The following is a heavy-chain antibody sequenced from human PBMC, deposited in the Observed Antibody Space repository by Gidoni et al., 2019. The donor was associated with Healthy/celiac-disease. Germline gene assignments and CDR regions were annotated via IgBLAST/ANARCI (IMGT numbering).Heavy chain of an antibody. V-gene: IGHV3-9*01. D-gene: IGHD2-15*01. CDR2: ISWNSGSI. CDR1: GFTFDDYA. Sequence: EVQLVESGGGLVQPGRSLRLSCAASGFTFDDYAMHWVRQAPGKGLEWVSGISWNSGSIGYADSVKGRFTISRDNAKNSLYLQMNSLRAEDTALYYCAKDQAYCSGGSCYSRGYYYYGMDVWGQGTTVTVSS. J-gene: IGHJ6*02. CDR3: AKDQAYCSGGSCYSRGYYYYGMDV.